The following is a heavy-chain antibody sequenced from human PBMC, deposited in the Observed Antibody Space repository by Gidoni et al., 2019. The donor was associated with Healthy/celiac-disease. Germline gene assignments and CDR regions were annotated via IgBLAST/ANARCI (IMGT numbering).Heavy chain of an antibody. D-gene: IGHD3-22*01. Sequence: QVQLVQSGAEVKKPGSSVKVSCKASGGTFSSYAISGVRQAPGQGLEWMGGIIPIFGTANYAQKFQGRVTITADESTSTAYMELSSLRSEDTAVYYCARNYDSSGQAPYYYYGMDVWGQGTTVTVSS. V-gene: IGHV1-69*01. CDR3: ARNYDSSGQAPYYYYGMDV. CDR2: IIPIFGTA. CDR1: GGTFSSYA. J-gene: IGHJ6*02.